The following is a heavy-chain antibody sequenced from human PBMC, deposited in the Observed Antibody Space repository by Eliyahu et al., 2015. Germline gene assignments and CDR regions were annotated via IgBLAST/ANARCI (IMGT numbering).Heavy chain of an antibody. Sequence: QVTLKESGPVLVKPTETLTLTCTVSGFSLSNARMGVSWIRQPPGKALEWLAHIFSNDEKSYSTSLKSRLTISKDTSKSQVVLTMTNMDPVDTATYYCARTSCGRFHYYDSSGYYCYWYFDLWGRGTLVTVSS. CDR3: ARTSCGRFHYYDSSGYYCYWYFDL. CDR2: IFSNDEK. J-gene: IGHJ2*01. D-gene: IGHD3-22*01. CDR1: GFSLSNARMG. V-gene: IGHV2-26*01.